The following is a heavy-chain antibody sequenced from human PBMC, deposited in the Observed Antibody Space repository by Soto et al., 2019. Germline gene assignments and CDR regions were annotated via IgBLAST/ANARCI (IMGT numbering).Heavy chain of an antibody. J-gene: IGHJ5*02. CDR1: GFTFSMFS. V-gene: IGHV3-64D*06. D-gene: IGHD4-17*01. Sequence: GGSLRLSCSASGFTFSMFSMHWVRQAPGKGLEYVSGISSNGDITYYADSVKGRFTISRDNSKNTLYLQMSSLRAVDTAVYYCVHPRSTVQIPPTWGQETLVAVSS. CDR2: ISSNGDIT. CDR3: VHPRSTVQIPPT.